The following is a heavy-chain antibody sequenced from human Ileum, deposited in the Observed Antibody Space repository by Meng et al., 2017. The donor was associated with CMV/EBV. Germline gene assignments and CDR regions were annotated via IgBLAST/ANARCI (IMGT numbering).Heavy chain of an antibody. CDR2: IGGTGDST. CDR3: TRGVNAAYGLFDY. CDR1: GFTFSNYW. Sequence: EVLLVESGGGLVQPGGSLRLSCAASGFTFSNYWMHWVRQAPGKGLVWVSAIGGTGDSTYYADSVKGRFTISRDNSKSTLYLQMSSLSTEDTAVYYCTRGVNAAYGLFDYWGQGALVTVSS. D-gene: IGHD4-17*01. V-gene: IGHV3-74*01. J-gene: IGHJ4*02.